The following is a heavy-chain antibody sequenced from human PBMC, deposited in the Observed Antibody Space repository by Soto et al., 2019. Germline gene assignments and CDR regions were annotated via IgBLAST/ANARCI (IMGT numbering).Heavy chain of an antibody. CDR1: GHTFTGHH. CDR2: IDLDIGDT. D-gene: IGHD2-21*02. V-gene: IGHV1-2*02. CDR3: GLEPTGTAGFDY. J-gene: IGHJ4*02. Sequence: ASVKVSCKASGHTFTGHHTHWVRQAPGQGLEWMGLIDLDIGDTKYAQKFQGRVTSTSDTSITTVYMELRGLRSDDTAVYYCGLEPTGTAGFDYWGQGTLVTVSS.